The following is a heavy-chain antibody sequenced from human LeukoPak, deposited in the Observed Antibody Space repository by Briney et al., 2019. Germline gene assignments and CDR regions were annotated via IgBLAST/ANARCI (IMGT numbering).Heavy chain of an antibody. D-gene: IGHD6-19*01. CDR3: AIQEVSGWYPSAEYFQH. CDR2: IGGSGGTT. J-gene: IGHJ1*01. V-gene: IGHV3-23*01. CDR1: GFTFSSYT. Sequence: PGGSLRLSCAASGFTFSSYTMSWVRRAPGKGLEWVSAIGGSGGTTYYADSVKGRFTISRDNSKNTLYLQMNSLRAEDTAVYYCAIQEVSGWYPSAEYFQHWGQGTLVTVSS.